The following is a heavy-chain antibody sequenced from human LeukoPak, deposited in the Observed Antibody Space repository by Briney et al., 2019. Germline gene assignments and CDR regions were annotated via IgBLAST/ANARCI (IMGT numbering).Heavy chain of an antibody. Sequence: SETLPLTCIVSGGSISNSSYYWGWIRQPPGKGLEWIGSIYYSGSAYYNPSLKSRVTISVDTSKNQFSLKLTSVTAADTAVYYCARHWVVTPNYWGQGTLVTVSS. V-gene: IGHV4-39*01. CDR3: ARHWVVTPNY. D-gene: IGHD4-23*01. J-gene: IGHJ4*02. CDR2: IYYSGSA. CDR1: GGSISNSSYY.